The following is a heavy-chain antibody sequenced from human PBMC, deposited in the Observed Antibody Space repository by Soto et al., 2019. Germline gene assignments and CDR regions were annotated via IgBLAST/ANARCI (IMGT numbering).Heavy chain of an antibody. CDR1: GFTFSSYA. J-gene: IGHJ4*02. D-gene: IGHD3-3*01. CDR3: AKDSAWVLRFLEEGNFDY. CDR2: ISGSGGST. Sequence: GGSLRLSCAASGFTFSSYAMSWVRQAPGKGLEWVSAISGSGGSTYYADSVKGRFTISRDNSKNTLYLQMNSLRAEDTAVYYCAKDSAWVLRFLEEGNFDYWGQGTLVTVSS. V-gene: IGHV3-23*01.